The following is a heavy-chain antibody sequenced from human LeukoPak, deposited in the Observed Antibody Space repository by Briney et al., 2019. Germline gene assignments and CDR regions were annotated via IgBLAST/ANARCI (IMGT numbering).Heavy chain of an antibody. Sequence: GASVKVSCKASGYTFTSYYMHWVRQAPGQGLEWMGIINPSGGSTSYAQKFQGRVTMTRDTSTSTVYMELSSLRSEDTAVYYCARGLQNVLLWFGESYNWFDPWGQGTLVTVSS. D-gene: IGHD3-10*01. J-gene: IGHJ5*02. V-gene: IGHV1-46*01. CDR2: INPSGGST. CDR3: ARGLQNVLLWFGESYNWFDP. CDR1: GYTFTSYY.